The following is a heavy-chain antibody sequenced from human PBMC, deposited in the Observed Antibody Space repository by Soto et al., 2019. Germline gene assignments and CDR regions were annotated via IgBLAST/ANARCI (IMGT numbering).Heavy chain of an antibody. Sequence: ASVKVSCKASGYTFTSYGISWVRQAPGQGLEWMGWISAYNGNTNYAQKLQGRVTMTTDTSTSTAYMELRSLRSDDTAVYYCARAPLVVVPAATLDYWGQGTLVT. CDR3: ARAPLVVVPAATLDY. CDR2: ISAYNGNT. J-gene: IGHJ4*02. CDR1: GYTFTSYG. D-gene: IGHD2-2*01. V-gene: IGHV1-18*01.